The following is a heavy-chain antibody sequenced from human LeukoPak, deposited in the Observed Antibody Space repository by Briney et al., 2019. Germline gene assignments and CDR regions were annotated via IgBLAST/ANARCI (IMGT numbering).Heavy chain of an antibody. Sequence: PGRSLRLSCAASGFIFSHYGMHWVRQAPGKGLEWVAVIWSDGSNRFYAGSVKGRFTISRDNSPSTLFLQMNSLRAEDTAMYYCARDAQRGFDYSNSLEYWGHGTLVTVSS. J-gene: IGHJ4*01. CDR1: GFIFSHYG. CDR3: ARDAQRGFDYSNSLEY. CDR2: IWSDGSNR. V-gene: IGHV3-33*02. D-gene: IGHD4-11*01.